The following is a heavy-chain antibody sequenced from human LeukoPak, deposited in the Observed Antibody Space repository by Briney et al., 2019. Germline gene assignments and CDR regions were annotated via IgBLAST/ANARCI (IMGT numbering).Heavy chain of an antibody. CDR3: ARDRVAAAGNAFDI. D-gene: IGHD6-13*01. J-gene: IGHJ3*02. CDR2: IYYSGST. CDR1: GGSISSYY. V-gene: IGHV4-59*01. Sequence: PSETLSLTCTVSGGSISSYYWSWIRQSPGKGLEWIGYIYYSGSTNYNPSLKSRVTISVDTSKNQFSLKLSSVTAADTAVYYCARDRVAAAGNAFDIWGQGTMVTVSS.